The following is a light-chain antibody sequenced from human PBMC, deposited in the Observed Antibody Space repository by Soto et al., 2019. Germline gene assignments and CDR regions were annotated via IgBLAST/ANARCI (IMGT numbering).Light chain of an antibody. CDR1: SSNIGAAYD. CDR2: DNT. J-gene: IGLJ2*01. CDR3: QSYDSSLSGWV. Sequence: QSVLTQPPSVSGAPGQRVTISCTGSSSNIGAAYDVHWYRQLPRTAPKLLIYDNTNRPSGVPDRFSGSKSGTSASLAITGLQAEDEADYYCQSYDSSLSGWVFGGGTKLTVL. V-gene: IGLV1-40*01.